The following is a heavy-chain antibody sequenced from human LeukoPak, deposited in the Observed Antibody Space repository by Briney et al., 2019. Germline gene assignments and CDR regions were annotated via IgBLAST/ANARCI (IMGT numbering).Heavy chain of an antibody. Sequence: GGSLRLSCAASGFTFNKYGMHWVRQAPGKGLEWVALIWYDGSNKNYADSVKGRFTISRDNSKITLDLQMNSLRAEDTAVYYCARDQGLLVVAGRFGYWGQGTLVTVSS. CDR1: GFTFNKYG. V-gene: IGHV3-33*01. J-gene: IGHJ4*02. D-gene: IGHD6-19*01. CDR2: IWYDGSNK. CDR3: ARDQGLLVVAGRFGY.